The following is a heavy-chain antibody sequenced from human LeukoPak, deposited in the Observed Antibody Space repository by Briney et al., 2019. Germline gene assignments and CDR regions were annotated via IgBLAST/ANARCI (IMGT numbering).Heavy chain of an antibody. CDR3: TSSSYGDSPTDY. Sequence: PGGSLRLSCAASGFTFSRHWMSWVRQAPGKGLEWVANINQDGSEKHYVASVKGRFTISRDNAKNSLYLQMNSLRAEDTAVYYCTSSSYGDSPTDYWGQGTLVTVSS. V-gene: IGHV3-7*03. CDR2: INQDGSEK. J-gene: IGHJ4*02. CDR1: GFTFSRHW. D-gene: IGHD4-17*01.